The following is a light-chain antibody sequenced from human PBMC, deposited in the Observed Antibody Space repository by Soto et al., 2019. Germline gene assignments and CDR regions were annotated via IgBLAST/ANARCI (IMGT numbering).Light chain of an antibody. J-gene: IGKJ4*01. CDR3: QQYGSSPLT. CDR2: GAS. CDR1: QSVSSN. V-gene: IGKV3-20*01. Sequence: EIVMTQSPTILSVSPGERATLSCRASQSVSSNLAWYQQKPGQAPRLLIYGASNRATGIPDRFSGSGSGTDFILTISRLDPEDFAVYYCQQYGSSPLTFGGGTKVDIK.